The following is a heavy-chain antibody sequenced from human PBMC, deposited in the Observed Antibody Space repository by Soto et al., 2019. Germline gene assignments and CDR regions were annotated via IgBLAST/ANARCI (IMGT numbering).Heavy chain of an antibody. Sequence: SVKVSCKASGGTFGRYTITWVRQAPGQGLEWMGGITPMFGTPNYAQKFQGRVTITADESTSTAYMELSSLRSEDTAMYYCARDGTLYDSSAYYYLYWGQGTLVTVSS. CDR1: GGTFGRYT. V-gene: IGHV1-69*13. D-gene: IGHD3-22*01. CDR3: ARDGTLYDSSAYYYLY. J-gene: IGHJ4*02. CDR2: ITPMFGTP.